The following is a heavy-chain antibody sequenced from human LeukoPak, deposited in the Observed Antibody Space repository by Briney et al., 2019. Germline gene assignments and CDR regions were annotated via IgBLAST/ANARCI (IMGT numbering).Heavy chain of an antibody. CDR3: ATNYDSSGYYPDY. CDR1: GYTFTSYA. CDR2: INTNTGNP. D-gene: IGHD3-22*01. Sequence: ALVKVSCKASGYTFTSYAMNWVRQAPGQGLEWMGWINTNTGNPTYAQGFTGRFVFSLDTSVSTAYLQISSLKAEDTAVYYCATNYDSSGYYPDYWGRGTLVTVSS. J-gene: IGHJ4*02. V-gene: IGHV7-4-1*02.